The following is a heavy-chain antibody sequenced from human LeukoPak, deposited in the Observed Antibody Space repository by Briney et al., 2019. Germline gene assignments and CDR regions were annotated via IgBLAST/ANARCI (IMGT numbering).Heavy chain of an antibody. CDR2: IYYGRTT. CDR3: VRHDGRGGATMGALTS. D-gene: IGHD5-12*01. J-gene: IGHJ5*02. CDR1: AGSLSRSSHH. V-gene: IGHV4-39*01. Sequence: SETLSLTCPVSAGSLSRSSHHWGWLRQSPGRGLEGIGRIYYGRTTYYNPSLHSRVTISVVPSKTQFSLQLNSMTAADTAIYYCVRHDGRGGATMGALTSWGQGSLLTVPS.